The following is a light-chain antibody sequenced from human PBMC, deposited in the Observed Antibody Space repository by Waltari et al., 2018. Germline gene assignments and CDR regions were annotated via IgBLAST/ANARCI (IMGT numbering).Light chain of an antibody. V-gene: IGLV2-14*03. CDR3: SSSTSSTTRV. CDR1: SSDVGAYNY. Sequence: PASVSASPGQSITISCTGTSSDVGAYNYVSWYQQHPGKTPKLIIYDVRIRPSGVSNRFSGSKSGNTASLTISGLQADDEADYYCSSSTSSTTRVFGGGTRLTVL. CDR2: DVR. J-gene: IGLJ3*02.